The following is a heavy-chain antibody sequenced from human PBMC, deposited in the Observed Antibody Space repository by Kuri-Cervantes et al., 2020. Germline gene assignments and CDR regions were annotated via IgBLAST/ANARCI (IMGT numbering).Heavy chain of an antibody. CDR2: IKQDGSEK. V-gene: IGHV3-7*01. CDR1: GFTFSSYA. CDR3: ARDMVNYFDY. J-gene: IGHJ4*02. D-gene: IGHD5-18*01. Sequence: GESLKISCAASGFTFSSYAMSWVRQAPGKGLEWVANIKQDGSEKYYVDSMKGRFTISRDNAKNSLYLQMNSLRAEDTAVYYCARDMVNYFDYWGQGTLVTVSS.